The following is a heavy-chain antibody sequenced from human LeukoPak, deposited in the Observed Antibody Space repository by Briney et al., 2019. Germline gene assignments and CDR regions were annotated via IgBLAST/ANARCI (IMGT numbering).Heavy chain of an antibody. D-gene: IGHD3-22*01. Sequence: SETLSLTCTVSGGSISSYYWSWIRQPAGKGLEWIGRIYTSGSTNYNPFLKGRVTMSVDTSKNQFSLKLSSVTAADTAVYYCARDRDYYDSSGYYSTEYNWFDPWGQGTLVTVSS. CDR3: ARDRDYYDSSGYYSTEYNWFDP. J-gene: IGHJ5*02. V-gene: IGHV4-4*07. CDR1: GGSISSYY. CDR2: IYTSGST.